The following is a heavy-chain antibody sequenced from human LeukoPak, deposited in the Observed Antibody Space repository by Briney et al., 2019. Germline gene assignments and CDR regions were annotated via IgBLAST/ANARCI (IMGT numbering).Heavy chain of an antibody. CDR3: TTAKNDH. J-gene: IGHJ4*02. V-gene: IGHV3-48*04. Sequence: GSLRLSCAASGFTFSRYSMNWVRQAPGKGLEWVSYITNSSSTIFYADSVKGRFTISRDNAKNSLYLQMSSLRAEDTAVYYCTTAKNDHWGQGTLVTVSS. CDR2: ITNSSSTI. CDR1: GFTFSRYS.